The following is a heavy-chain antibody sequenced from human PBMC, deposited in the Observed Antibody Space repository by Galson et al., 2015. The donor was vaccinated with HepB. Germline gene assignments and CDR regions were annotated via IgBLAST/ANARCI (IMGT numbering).Heavy chain of an antibody. CDR1: GFTFSSYS. D-gene: IGHD2-2*01. Sequence: SLRLSCAASGFTFSSYSMNWVRQAPGKGLEWVSSISSSSSYIYYADSVKGRFTISRDNAKNSLYLQMNSLRAEDTAVYYCARGMADIVVVPAANAIDPWGQGTLVTVSS. J-gene: IGHJ5*02. CDR3: ARGMADIVVVPAANAIDP. CDR2: ISSSSSYI. V-gene: IGHV3-21*01.